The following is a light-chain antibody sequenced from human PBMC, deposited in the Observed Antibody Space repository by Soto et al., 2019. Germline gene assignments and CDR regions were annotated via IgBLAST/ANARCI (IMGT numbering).Light chain of an antibody. CDR1: QSVNSN. CDR3: QQYKNWPLT. Sequence: EIVMTQSPATLSVSPGERATLSCRASQSVNSNLAWYQQKPGQAPRLLIYGASTRATGIPARFSGSGSGTAFTLTISSLQSEDFVVYYCQQYKNWPLTFGGGTKVEIK. CDR2: GAS. J-gene: IGKJ4*01. V-gene: IGKV3D-15*01.